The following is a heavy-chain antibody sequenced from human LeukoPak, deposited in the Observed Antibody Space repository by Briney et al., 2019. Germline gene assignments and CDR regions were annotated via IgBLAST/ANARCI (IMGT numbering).Heavy chain of an antibody. D-gene: IGHD3-10*01. CDR2: ISSSSSTI. Sequence: GGSLRLSCAASGFTFSSYSLNWVRQAPGKGLEWVSYISSSSSTIYYEDSVKGRFTISRDNAKNSLYLQMNSLGDEDTAVYYCARDLGSRYYFDYWGQGTLVTVSS. CDR1: GFTFSSYS. CDR3: ARDLGSRYYFDY. J-gene: IGHJ4*02. V-gene: IGHV3-48*02.